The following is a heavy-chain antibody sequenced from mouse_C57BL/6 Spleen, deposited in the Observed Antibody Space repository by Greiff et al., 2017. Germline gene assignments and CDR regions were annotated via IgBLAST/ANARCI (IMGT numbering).Heavy chain of an antibody. D-gene: IGHD4-1*01. CDR1: GYTFTSYW. J-gene: IGHJ2*01. V-gene: IGHV1-53*01. CDR3: ARSGTGSVFDY. Sequence: QVQLQQPGADLVKPGASVKLSCKASGYTFTSYWMPWVKQRPGQGLEWIGNINPSNGGTNYNEKFKSKATLTVDKSSSNAYMQLSSLTSEDAAVYYCARSGTGSVFDYWGQGTTVTVSS. CDR2: INPSNGGT.